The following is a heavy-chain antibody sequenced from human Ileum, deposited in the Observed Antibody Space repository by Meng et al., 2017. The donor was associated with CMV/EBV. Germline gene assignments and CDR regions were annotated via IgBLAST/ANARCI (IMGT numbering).Heavy chain of an antibody. CDR3: ARVQLPKRYFDY. J-gene: IGHJ4*02. D-gene: IGHD2-2*01. Sequence: GESLKISCAASGFNFAGYWMTWVRQAPGKGLEWVANIKYDGSETYYVDSVKGRFTISRDNAKNSLYLQMNNLRAEDTAVYYCARVQLPKRYFDYWGQGTLVTVSS. V-gene: IGHV3-7*01. CDR1: GFNFAGYW. CDR2: IKYDGSET.